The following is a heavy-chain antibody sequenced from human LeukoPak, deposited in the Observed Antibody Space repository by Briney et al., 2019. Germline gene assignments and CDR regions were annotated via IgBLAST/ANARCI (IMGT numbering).Heavy chain of an antibody. J-gene: IGHJ4*02. V-gene: IGHV3-23*01. CDR1: GFTFSSYA. Sequence: PGGSLRLSCAASGFTFSSYAMSWFRQAPEKGLEWVSAISGSGGSTYYTDSVKGRFTISRDSSKNTLFLQMNSLRAEDTAVYYCARGSSTWYYYFDYWGQGTLVTVSS. CDR3: ARGSSTWYYYFDY. D-gene: IGHD6-13*01. CDR2: ISGSGGST.